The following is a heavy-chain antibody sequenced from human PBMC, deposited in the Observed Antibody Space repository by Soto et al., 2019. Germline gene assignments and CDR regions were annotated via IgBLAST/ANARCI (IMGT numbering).Heavy chain of an antibody. Sequence: QVQLQESGPGLVKASQTLSLICNVSGESISSGGYYWSWIRHHPGKGLEWIGYIYDTASAYYYPSLKSRVTISMDTSKNHFAKKMSSVTAADTAVYYCARASSSSSAADHWGQGTLITVSS. D-gene: IGHD6-6*01. CDR3: ARASSSSSAADH. V-gene: IGHV4-31*03. J-gene: IGHJ4*02. CDR1: GESISSGGYY. CDR2: IYDTASA.